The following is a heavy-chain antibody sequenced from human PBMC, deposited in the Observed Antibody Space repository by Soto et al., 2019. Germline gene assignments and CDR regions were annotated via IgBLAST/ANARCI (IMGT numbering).Heavy chain of an antibody. CDR2: ITGSGGST. J-gene: IGHJ4*02. CDR3: AKGSSASRPYYFDY. D-gene: IGHD3-22*01. Sequence: EVQLLESGGGLVQPGGSMRLSCPASGFTFTTYAMSWIRQAPGKGLEWVSAITGSGGSTYHADSVKGRFTISRDNSKTTLYLQMNSLRADDTAIYYCAKGSSASRPYYFDYWGRGTLVTVSS. V-gene: IGHV3-23*01. CDR1: GFTFTTYA.